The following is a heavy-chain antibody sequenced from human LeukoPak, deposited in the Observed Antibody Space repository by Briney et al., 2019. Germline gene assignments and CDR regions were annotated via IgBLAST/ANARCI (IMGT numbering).Heavy chain of an antibody. Sequence: ASVKVSCKASGYTFTSYGISWVRQAPGQGLEWMGWISAYNGNTNYAQKLQGRVTMTTDTSTSTAYMELRSLRSDDTAVYYCARSGSVGYYSWDAFDIWGQGTMVTVSS. CDR3: ARSGSVGYYSWDAFDI. V-gene: IGHV1-18*01. D-gene: IGHD3-3*01. J-gene: IGHJ3*02. CDR1: GYTFTSYG. CDR2: ISAYNGNT.